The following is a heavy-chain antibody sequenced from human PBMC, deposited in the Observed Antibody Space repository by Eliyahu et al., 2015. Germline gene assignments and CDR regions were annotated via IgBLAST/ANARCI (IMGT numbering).Heavy chain of an antibody. V-gene: IGHV1-69*01. D-gene: IGHD3-22*01. J-gene: IGHJ4*02. CDR2: IIPIFGTA. CDR3: ARGPETKSAYYYNY. Sequence: GQGLEWMGGIIPIFGTANYAQIFQGRITITADESTSTAYMELSSLRSEDTAVYYCARGPETKSAYYYNYWGQGTLVTVSS.